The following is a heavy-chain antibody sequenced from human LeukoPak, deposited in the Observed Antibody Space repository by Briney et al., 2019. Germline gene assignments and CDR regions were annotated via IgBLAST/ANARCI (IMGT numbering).Heavy chain of an antibody. D-gene: IGHD6-19*01. CDR1: GYTFSSYD. Sequence: ASVKVSCKASGYTFSSYDINWVRQAPGQGLEWMGWMNPNSGNTGSAQKFQGRVTITADESTSTAYMELSSLRSEDTAVYYCARGVSRKQWLVQHWGQGTLVTVSS. CDR3: ARGVSRKQWLVQH. CDR2: MNPNSGNT. J-gene: IGHJ1*01. V-gene: IGHV1-8*01.